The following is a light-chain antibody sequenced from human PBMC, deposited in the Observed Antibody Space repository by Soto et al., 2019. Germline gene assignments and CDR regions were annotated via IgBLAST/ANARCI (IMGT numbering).Light chain of an antibody. CDR1: QSVSNY. CDR2: DAS. V-gene: IGKV3-11*01. Sequence: EIVLTQSPATLSLSPGERATLSCRASQSVSNYLAWYQQQPGQPPRLLIYDASNRAPGIPARFSGSGSGTDFTLTISSLEPEDFAVYYGQQRSNWPPITFGQGTRLEIK. J-gene: IGKJ5*01. CDR3: QQRSNWPPIT.